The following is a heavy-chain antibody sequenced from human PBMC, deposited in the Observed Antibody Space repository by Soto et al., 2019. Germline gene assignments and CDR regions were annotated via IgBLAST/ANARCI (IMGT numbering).Heavy chain of an antibody. V-gene: IGHV5-51*01. CDR1: GYSFTSYW. D-gene: IGHD3-16*02. CDR3: ARGAITDYVWGSYRYGWFDP. CDR2: IYPGDSDT. J-gene: IGHJ5*02. Sequence: ESLKISCKGSGYSFTSYWIGWVRQMPGKGLEWMGIIYPGDSDTRYSPSFQGQVTISADKSISTAYLQWSSLKASDTAMYYCARGAITDYVWGSYRYGWFDPWGQGTLVTVSS.